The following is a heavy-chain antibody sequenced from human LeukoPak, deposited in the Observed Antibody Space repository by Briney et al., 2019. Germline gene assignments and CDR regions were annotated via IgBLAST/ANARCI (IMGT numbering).Heavy chain of an antibody. J-gene: IGHJ4*02. CDR1: GFTFSDYY. CDR3: ARDGSGRVPEMSAPDY. D-gene: IGHD3-10*01. V-gene: IGHV3-11*04. CDR2: ISSGGRTI. Sequence: GGSLRLSCAASGFTFSDYYMSWIRQAPGKGLEWVSYISSGGRTIYYADSVKGRFTISRDNAKNSLYLQMNSLRAEDTAVYYCARDGSGRVPEMSAPDYWGQGTLVTVSS.